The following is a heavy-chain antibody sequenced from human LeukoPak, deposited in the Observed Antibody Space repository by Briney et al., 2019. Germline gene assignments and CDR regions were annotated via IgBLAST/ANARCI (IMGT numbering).Heavy chain of an antibody. J-gene: IGHJ4*02. V-gene: IGHV4-4*02. CDR2: IYHSGST. D-gene: IGHD3-22*01. CDR1: GGSICSSNW. CDR3: AGDRVYYYDNSGIDY. Sequence: SETLSLTCAVSGGSICSSNWWGWVGQPPGKGLEWVGEIYHSGSTNYNPSLKSRVTISVDTSKNQVSLKLSYVTAADTAVYYCAGDRVYYYDNSGIDYWGQGILVTVSS.